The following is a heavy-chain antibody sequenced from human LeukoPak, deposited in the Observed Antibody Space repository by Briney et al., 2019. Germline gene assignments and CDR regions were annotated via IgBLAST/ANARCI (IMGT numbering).Heavy chain of an antibody. Sequence: GGSLRLSCAASGFTFSSYWMHWVRQAPGKGLVWVSRINSDGSSTSYADSVKGRFTISRDNAKNTLYLQMNSLRAEDTAVYYCARDNSAYSSSSNFDYWGQGTLVTVSS. CDR2: INSDGSST. D-gene: IGHD6-13*01. J-gene: IGHJ4*02. CDR1: GFTFSSYW. V-gene: IGHV3-74*01. CDR3: ARDNSAYSSSSNFDY.